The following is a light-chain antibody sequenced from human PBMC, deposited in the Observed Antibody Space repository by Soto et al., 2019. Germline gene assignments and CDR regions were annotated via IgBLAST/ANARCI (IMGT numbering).Light chain of an antibody. CDR3: QHYANWPLT. CDR1: QSVTSN. J-gene: IGKJ4*01. Sequence: DMVLPQSPGTLSLSPGERATLSCGASQSVTSNYLAWYQQKPGQTPRLLIYGASTRATGVPARFSGSASGTEFTLTITSLQSEDFAVYYCQHYANWPLTFGGGTKVDIK. V-gene: IGKV3-15*01. CDR2: GAS.